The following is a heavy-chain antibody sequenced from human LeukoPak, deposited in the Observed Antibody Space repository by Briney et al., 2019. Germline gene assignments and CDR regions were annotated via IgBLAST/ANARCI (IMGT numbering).Heavy chain of an antibody. D-gene: IGHD2-15*01. CDR1: GFTFSSYG. CDR2: IRYDGSNK. J-gene: IGHJ5*02. CDR3: ARLFCSGGTCSKWFGP. Sequence: GGSLRLSCAASGFTFSSYGMHWVRQAPGKGLEWVAFIRYDGSNKYYADSVKGRFTISRDNAKNSLYLQMNSLRAEDTAVYYCARLFCSGGTCSKWFGPWGQGTLVTVSS. V-gene: IGHV3-30*02.